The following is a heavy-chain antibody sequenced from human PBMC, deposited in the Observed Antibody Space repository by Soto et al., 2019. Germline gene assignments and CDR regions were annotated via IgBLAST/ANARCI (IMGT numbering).Heavy chain of an antibody. V-gene: IGHV3-74*01. CDR3: VRGISVTAIRGGCFDS. D-gene: IGHD6-19*01. CDR1: RFTFSLYH. J-gene: IGHJ5*01. Sequence: PGGSLRLSCAASRFTFSLYHMHWVRQAPGKGLLWLSRINTDGSSIDYADSVKGRFTISRDNAKNTLYLEMNSLRVEDTALYYCVRGISVTAIRGGCFDSWGQGTQVTVSS. CDR2: INTDGSSI.